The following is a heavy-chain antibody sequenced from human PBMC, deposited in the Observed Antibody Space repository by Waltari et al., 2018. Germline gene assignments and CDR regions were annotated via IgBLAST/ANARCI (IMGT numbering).Heavy chain of an antibody. Sequence: QVQLQQWGAGLLKPSETLSLTCAVYGGSFSGYYWSWIRQPPGKGLEWIGEINHSGSTNYNPSLKSRVTISVDTSKNQFSLKLSSVTAADTAVYYCARAGFLEWLSPSIFDYWGQGTLVTVSS. V-gene: IGHV4-34*01. CDR1: GGSFSGYY. CDR2: INHSGST. CDR3: ARAGFLEWLSPSIFDY. J-gene: IGHJ4*02. D-gene: IGHD3-3*01.